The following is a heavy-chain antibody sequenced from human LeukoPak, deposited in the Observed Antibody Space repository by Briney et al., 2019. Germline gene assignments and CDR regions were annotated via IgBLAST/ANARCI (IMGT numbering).Heavy chain of an antibody. V-gene: IGHV3-74*01. J-gene: IGHJ4*02. D-gene: IGHD4-23*01. CDR2: ISGDGRNI. CDR1: GFTFSSYW. Sequence: GGSLRLSCVASGFTFSSYWMHWVRQDPRKGLVWVSRISGDGRNINYADSVRGRFTISRDNAKNTLYLQMNSLRAEDTAVYYCARLDDYGGKSYWGQGTLVTVSS. CDR3: ARLDDYGGKSY.